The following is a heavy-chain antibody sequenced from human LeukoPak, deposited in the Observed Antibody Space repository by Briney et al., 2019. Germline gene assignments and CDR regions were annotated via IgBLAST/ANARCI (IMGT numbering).Heavy chain of an antibody. CDR2: ISGSGGST. V-gene: IGHV3-23*01. CDR1: GFTFRSYA. Sequence: GGSLRLSCAASGFTFRSYAMSWVRQAPGKGLEWVSAISGSGGSTYYADSVKGRFTISRDNSKNTLYLQMNSLRAEDTAEYYCAKASMITFGGVIVPFDYWGQGTLVTVSS. J-gene: IGHJ4*02. CDR3: AKASMITFGGVIVPFDY. D-gene: IGHD3-16*02.